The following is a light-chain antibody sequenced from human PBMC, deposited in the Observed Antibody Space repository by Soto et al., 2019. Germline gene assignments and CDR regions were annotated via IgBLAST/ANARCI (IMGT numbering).Light chain of an antibody. CDR2: ANS. CDR1: SSNIGAGYH. J-gene: IGLJ3*02. Sequence: QSVLTQPPSVSGAPGQRVTISCTGSSSNIGAGYHVHWYQQLPGAAPKLLIYANSIRPSGVPDRFSASKSGTSASLAITGLQAEDEADYYCQSYDSTLTGSRVFGGGTKLTVL. V-gene: IGLV1-40*01. CDR3: QSYDSTLTGSRV.